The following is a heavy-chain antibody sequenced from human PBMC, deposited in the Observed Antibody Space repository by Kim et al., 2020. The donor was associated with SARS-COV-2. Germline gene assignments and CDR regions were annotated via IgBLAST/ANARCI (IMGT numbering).Heavy chain of an antibody. CDR1: GYTFTSYH. CDR3: AREVLRSVGVANRGNFDY. Sequence: ASVKASCKASGYTFTSYHIHWVRQAPGQGLEWMGIINPNSGITAYPQKFQGRVTLTRDTSTSTVYMELSSLRSEDTALYYCAREVLRSVGVANRGNFDYW. D-gene: IGHD6-19*01. V-gene: IGHV1-46*01. J-gene: IGHJ4*01. CDR2: INPNSGIT.